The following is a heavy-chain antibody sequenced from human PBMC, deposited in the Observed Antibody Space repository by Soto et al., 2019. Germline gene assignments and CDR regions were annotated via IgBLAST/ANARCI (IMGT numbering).Heavy chain of an antibody. Sequence: EVQLLESGGGLVQPEGSLRLSCAASGFTFSSYAMSWVRQAPGKGLEWVSGISGGGGTTYYADSVKGRFTVSRDNSKNTLYLQVNSLRAEDTAVYYCTKDQASAGTISRYFQVGGQGTLVTVSS. CDR2: ISGGGGTT. CDR3: TKDQASAGTISRYFQV. CDR1: GFTFSSYA. V-gene: IGHV3-23*01. D-gene: IGHD6-13*01. J-gene: IGHJ1*01.